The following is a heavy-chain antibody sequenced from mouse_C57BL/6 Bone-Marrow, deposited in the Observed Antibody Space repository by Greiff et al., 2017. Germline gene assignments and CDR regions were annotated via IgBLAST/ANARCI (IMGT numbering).Heavy chain of an antibody. CDR1: GFTFSSYG. CDR3: ARRDYDWFAY. V-gene: IGHV5-6*01. J-gene: IGHJ3*01. CDR2: ISSGGSYT. Sequence: EVQVVESGGDLVKPGGSLKLSCAASGFTFSSYGMSWVRQTPDKRLEWVATISSGGSYTYYPDSVKGRFTIYRENAKNTLYLQMSSRKSEDTSMYDCARRDYDWFAYWGQGTLVTVSA. D-gene: IGHD2-4*01.